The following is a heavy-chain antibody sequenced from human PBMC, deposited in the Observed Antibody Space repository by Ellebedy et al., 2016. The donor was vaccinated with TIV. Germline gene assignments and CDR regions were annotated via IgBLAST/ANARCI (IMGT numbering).Heavy chain of an antibody. D-gene: IGHD6-19*01. J-gene: IGHJ4*02. CDR2: ISSSSTFI. Sequence: GGSLRLSCAASGFTFSDYYMSWIRQAPGKGLEWVSSISSSSTFIYYADSVKGRFTISRDNAKNSLYLQMNSLRGEDTAVYYCARGGVVAGADYWGQGTLVTVSS. CDR3: ARGGVVAGADY. CDR1: GFTFSDYY. V-gene: IGHV3-11*05.